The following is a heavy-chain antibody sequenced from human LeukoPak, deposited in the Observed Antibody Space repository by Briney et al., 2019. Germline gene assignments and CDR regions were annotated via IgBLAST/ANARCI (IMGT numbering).Heavy chain of an antibody. Sequence: SETLSLTCTVSSGSIGSYYWSWIRQPAGKGLEWIGRISGSGTITYSPALQSRLTISIDTSKNQFSLKLMSVTAADTAVYYCARDSGTTGEVKFDPWGQGTLVTVSS. D-gene: IGHD3-10*01. CDR2: ISGSGTI. J-gene: IGHJ5*02. V-gene: IGHV4-4*07. CDR3: ARDSGTTGEVKFDP. CDR1: SGSIGSYY.